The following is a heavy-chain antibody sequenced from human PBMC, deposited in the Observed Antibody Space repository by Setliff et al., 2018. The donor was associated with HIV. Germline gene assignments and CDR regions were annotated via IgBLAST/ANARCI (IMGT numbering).Heavy chain of an antibody. Sequence: PGGSLRLSCAASGFTFSTYRMNWVRQAPGKGLEWVSSISSSSSYTYYADSLKGRFTISRDNAKNSLYLQMNSLRAEDTAVYYCARAVHSGWYYFDYWGQGTLVTVS. J-gene: IGHJ4*02. CDR3: ARAVHSGWYYFDY. D-gene: IGHD6-19*01. V-gene: IGHV3-21*01. CDR1: GFTFSTYR. CDR2: ISSSSSYT.